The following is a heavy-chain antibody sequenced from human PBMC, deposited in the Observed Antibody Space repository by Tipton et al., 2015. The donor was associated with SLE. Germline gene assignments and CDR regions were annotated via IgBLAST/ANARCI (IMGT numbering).Heavy chain of an antibody. CDR2: IYFGST. Sequence: TLSLTCTVSGGSISTFHYWSWIRQPPGERLEWIGYIYFGSTSYNPSLKSRVTISEDTAKNQFSLKLSSVTAADTAVYYCARTGSDYGDYVINYWGQGTLVTVSS. CDR3: ARTGSDYGDYVINY. V-gene: IGHV4-59*01. J-gene: IGHJ4*02. CDR1: GGSISTFHY. D-gene: IGHD4-17*01.